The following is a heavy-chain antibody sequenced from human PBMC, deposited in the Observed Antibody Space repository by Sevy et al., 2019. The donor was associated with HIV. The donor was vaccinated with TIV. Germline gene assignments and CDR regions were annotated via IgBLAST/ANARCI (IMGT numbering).Heavy chain of an antibody. Sequence: GGSLRLSCAASGFTFSSYGMHWVRQAPGKGLEWVAVISYDGSNKYYADSVKGRFTISRDNSKNTLYLQMNSLRAEDTAVYYCANLPQMVRGVSTDYFYYGMDVWGQGTTVTVSS. D-gene: IGHD3-10*01. CDR1: GFTFSSYG. CDR2: ISYDGSNK. J-gene: IGHJ6*02. CDR3: ANLPQMVRGVSTDYFYYGMDV. V-gene: IGHV3-30*18.